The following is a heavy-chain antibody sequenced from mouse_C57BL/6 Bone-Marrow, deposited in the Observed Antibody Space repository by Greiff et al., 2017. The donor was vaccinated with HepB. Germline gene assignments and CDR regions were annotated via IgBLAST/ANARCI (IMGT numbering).Heavy chain of an antibody. CDR3: TTYRSSNYKRDY. CDR2: IDPENGDT. Sequence: VHVKQSGAELVRPGASVKLSCTASGFNIKDDYMHWVKQRPEQGLEWIGWIDPENGDTEYASKFQGKATITADTSSNTAYLQLSSLTSEDTAVYYCTTYRSSNYKRDYWGQGTSVTVSS. CDR1: GFNIKDDY. V-gene: IGHV14-4*01. D-gene: IGHD2-5*01. J-gene: IGHJ4*01.